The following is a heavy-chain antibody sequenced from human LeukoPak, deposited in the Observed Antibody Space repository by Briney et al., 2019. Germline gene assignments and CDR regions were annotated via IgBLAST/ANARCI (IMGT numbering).Heavy chain of an antibody. CDR3: ARADWGSIDY. V-gene: IGHV3-7*01. D-gene: IGHD7-27*01. CDR1: GFTFSHYW. CDR2: IRPDANDG. J-gene: IGHJ4*02. Sequence: PGESLRLSCAASGFTFSHYWMTWVRQAPGKGLEWVAIIRPDANDGSYVDSVKGRFIISRDNARNSLYLQLNSLRAEDTAVYFCARADWGSIDYWGQGALVTVSS.